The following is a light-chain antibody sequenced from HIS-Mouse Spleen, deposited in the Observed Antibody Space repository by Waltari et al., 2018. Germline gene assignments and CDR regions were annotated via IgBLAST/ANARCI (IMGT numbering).Light chain of an antibody. CDR2: EGS. Sequence: QSALTQPASVSGSPGQSITISCTGTRGDVGSVNLVSWYQQHPGKAPKLVIYEGSKRPSGVSNRFSGSKSGNTASLTISGLQAEDEADYYCCSYAGSSTWVFGGGTKLTVL. CDR1: RGDVGSVNL. CDR3: CSYAGSSTWV. J-gene: IGLJ3*02. V-gene: IGLV2-23*01.